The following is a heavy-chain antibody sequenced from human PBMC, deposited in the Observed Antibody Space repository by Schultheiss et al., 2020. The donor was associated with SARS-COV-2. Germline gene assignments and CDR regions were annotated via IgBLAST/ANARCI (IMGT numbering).Heavy chain of an antibody. D-gene: IGHD6-6*01. Sequence: ASVKVSCKASGYTFTGYYMHWVRQAPGQGLEWMGWINPNSGGTNYAQKFQGRVTMTTDTSTSTAYMELRSLRSDDTAVYYCARDPSSSRGYWGQGTLVTVSS. CDR2: INPNSGGT. CDR1: GYTFTGYY. V-gene: IGHV1-2*02. J-gene: IGHJ4*02. CDR3: ARDPSSSRGY.